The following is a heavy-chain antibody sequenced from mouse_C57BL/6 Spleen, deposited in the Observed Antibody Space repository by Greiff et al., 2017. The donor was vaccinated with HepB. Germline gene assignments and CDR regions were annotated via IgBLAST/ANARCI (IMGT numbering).Heavy chain of an antibody. CDR1: GYTFTSYW. V-gene: IGHV1-61*01. Sequence: QVQLQQPGAELVRPGSSVKLSCKASGYTFTSYWMDWVKQRPGQGLEWIGNIYPSDSETHYNQKFKDKATLTVDKSSSTAYMQLSSLTSEESAVYYCARGNYYGSSYWGQGTTLTVSS. CDR3: ARGNYYGSSY. J-gene: IGHJ2*01. CDR2: IYPSDSET. D-gene: IGHD1-1*01.